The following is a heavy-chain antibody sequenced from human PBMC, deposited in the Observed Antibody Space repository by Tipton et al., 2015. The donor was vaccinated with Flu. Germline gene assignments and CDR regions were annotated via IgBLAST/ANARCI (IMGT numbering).Heavy chain of an antibody. CDR2: ISSNGGST. CDR3: ARGYYYDSQGRAFDI. Sequence: SLRLSCAASGFTFSSYAMHWVRQAPGKGLEYVSAISSNGGSTYYANSVKGRFTISRDNSKNTLYLQMGSLRAEDMAVYYCARGYYYDSQGRAFDIWGQGTMVTVSS. D-gene: IGHD3-22*01. V-gene: IGHV3-64*01. J-gene: IGHJ3*02. CDR1: GFTFSSYA.